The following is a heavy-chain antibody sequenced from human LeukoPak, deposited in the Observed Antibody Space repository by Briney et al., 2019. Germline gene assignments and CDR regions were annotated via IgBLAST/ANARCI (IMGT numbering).Heavy chain of an antibody. D-gene: IGHD2/OR15-2a*01. V-gene: IGHV3-11*04. CDR2: ISSSGRTI. CDR1: GFSFSDYY. J-gene: IGHJ4*02. Sequence: GGSLRLSCAASGFSFSDYYMTWIRQAPGKGLEWISYISSSGRTINYADSLKGRLTVSRDNTKNSLFLQLNSPRVEDTATYYCARDSTGLLSLDYWGQGSLVIVSS. CDR3: ARDSTGLLSLDY.